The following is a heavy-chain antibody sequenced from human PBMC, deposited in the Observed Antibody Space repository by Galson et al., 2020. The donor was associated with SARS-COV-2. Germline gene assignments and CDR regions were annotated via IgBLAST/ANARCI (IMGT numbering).Heavy chain of an antibody. CDR1: GGSISSGGYY. D-gene: IGHD3-10*01. V-gene: IGHV4-31*03. Sequence: SQTLSLTCTVSGGSISSGGYYWSWIRQHPGKGLEWIGYIYYSGSTYYNPPLKSRVTISVDTSKNQLSLKLSSVTAADTAVYYCARGHGGMVRGVILDYYYYYGMDVWGQGTTVTVSS. J-gene: IGHJ6*02. CDR2: IYYSGST. CDR3: ARGHGGMVRGVILDYYYYYGMDV.